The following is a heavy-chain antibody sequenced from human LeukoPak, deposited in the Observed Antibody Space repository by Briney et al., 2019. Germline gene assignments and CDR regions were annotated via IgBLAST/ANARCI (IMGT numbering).Heavy chain of an antibody. CDR1: GFTVSSNY. CDR2: IYSGGST. Sequence: PGGSLRLSCAASGFTVSSNYMSWVRQAPGKGLEWVSVIYSGGSTYYADSVKGRFTISRDNSKNTLYLQMNSLRAEDTAVYYCARDGYGSGSYKLDYWGQGTLVTVSS. J-gene: IGHJ4*02. CDR3: ARDGYGSGSYKLDY. D-gene: IGHD3-10*01. V-gene: IGHV3-53*01.